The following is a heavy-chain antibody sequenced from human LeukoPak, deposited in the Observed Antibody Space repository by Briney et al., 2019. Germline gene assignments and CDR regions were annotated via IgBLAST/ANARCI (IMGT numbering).Heavy chain of an antibody. CDR3: ARVYYKMIVAQDY. CDR1: GYTFTGYY. V-gene: IGHV1-18*04. D-gene: IGHD3-22*01. J-gene: IGHJ4*02. CDR2: ISAYNGNT. Sequence: GASVKVSCKASGYTFTGYYMHWVRQAPGQGLEWMGWISAYNGNTNYAQKLQGRVTMTTDTFTSTAYMELRSLRSDDTAVYYCARVYYKMIVAQDYWGQGTLVTVSS.